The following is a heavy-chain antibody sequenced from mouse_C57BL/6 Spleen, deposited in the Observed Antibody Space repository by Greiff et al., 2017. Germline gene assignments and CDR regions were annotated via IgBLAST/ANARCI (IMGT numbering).Heavy chain of an antibody. J-gene: IGHJ3*01. CDR1: GYTFTGYD. V-gene: IGHV1-85*01. CDR2: IYPRDGST. D-gene: IGHD3-3*01. Sequence: QVHVKRSGPELVKPGASVKLSCKASGYTFTGYDLNWVQQRPGQGLEWIGWIYPRDGSTKYNEKLKGKATLTVDSSSSTAYMELHSLTSEDSAVYFCARDSDSNPLFAHCGQGTLVTLST. CDR3: ARDSDSNPLFAH.